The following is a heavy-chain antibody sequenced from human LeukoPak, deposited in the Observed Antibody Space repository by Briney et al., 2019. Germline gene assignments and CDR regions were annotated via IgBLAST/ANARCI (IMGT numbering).Heavy chain of an antibody. V-gene: IGHV3-23*01. CDR1: GFTFSSYA. J-gene: IGHJ4*02. D-gene: IGHD5-12*01. CDR3: AKPLLVTTIYYFDY. CDR2: ISGSGGST. Sequence: GGSLRLSCAASGFTFSSYAMSWVRQAPGKGLEWVSAISGSGGSTYYADSVKDRFTISGDNSKNTLYLQMNSLRAEDTAVYYCAKPLLVTTIYYFDYWGQGTLVTVSS.